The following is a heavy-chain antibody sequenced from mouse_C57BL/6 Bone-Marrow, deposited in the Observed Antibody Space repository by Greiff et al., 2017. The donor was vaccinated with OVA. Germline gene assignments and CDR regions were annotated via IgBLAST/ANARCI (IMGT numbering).Heavy chain of an antibody. CDR2: ISSGGSYT. Sequence: EVQVVESGGDLVKPGGSLKLSCAASGFTFSSYGMSWVRQTPDKRLEWVATISSGGSYTYYPDSVKGRFTISRDHATNTLYLQMRRLESEGTAMDYCARNRWVLRFGYWGRGTALTVSS. J-gene: IGHJ2*01. V-gene: IGHV5-6*01. CDR1: GFTFSSYG. D-gene: IGHD2-3*01. CDR3: ARNRWVLRFGY.